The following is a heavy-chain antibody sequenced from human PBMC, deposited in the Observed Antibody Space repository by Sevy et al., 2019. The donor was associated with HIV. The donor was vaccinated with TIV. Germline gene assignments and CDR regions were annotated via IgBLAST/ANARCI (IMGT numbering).Heavy chain of an antibody. CDR2: IWYDGSNK. V-gene: IGHV3-33*01. CDR3: ARDKLLPVMITMVRGALSYYFDR. Sequence: GGSLRLSCAASGFTFSDYGMHWVRQAPGKGLEWVAVIWYDGSNKYYVESVKGRFTISRDNSKNTLYLQMNSLRAEDTAVYYCARDKLLPVMITMVRGALSYYFDRWGQGTLVTVSS. J-gene: IGHJ4*02. CDR1: GFTFSDYG. D-gene: IGHD3-10*01.